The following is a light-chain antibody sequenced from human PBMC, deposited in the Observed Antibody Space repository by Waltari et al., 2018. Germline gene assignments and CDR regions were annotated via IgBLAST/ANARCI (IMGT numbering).Light chain of an antibody. CDR1: QSVGGN. V-gene: IGKV3-15*01. CDR2: GAS. Sequence: EIVMTQSPATLSVSPGERATLSCRASQSVGGNLAWYQQKPGQAPRLLIYGASTRATGIPARFSGSGSGTEFTLTISSLQSEDFGVYYCQQYNNWPPWTFGQGTTVEMK. J-gene: IGKJ1*01. CDR3: QQYNNWPPWT.